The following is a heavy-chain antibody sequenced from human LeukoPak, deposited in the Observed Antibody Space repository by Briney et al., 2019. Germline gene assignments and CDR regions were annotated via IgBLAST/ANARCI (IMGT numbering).Heavy chain of an antibody. V-gene: IGHV1-18*01. CDR2: ISAYNGNT. CDR3: ARALGPIWDSFDY. J-gene: IGHJ4*02. Sequence: ASVKVSCKASGYTFTSYGISWVRQAPGQGLEWMGWISAYNGNTNYAQKFQGRVTMTRDTSTSTVYMELSSLRSEDTAVYYCARALGPIWDSFDYWGQGTLVTVSS. D-gene: IGHD7-27*01. CDR1: GYTFTSYG.